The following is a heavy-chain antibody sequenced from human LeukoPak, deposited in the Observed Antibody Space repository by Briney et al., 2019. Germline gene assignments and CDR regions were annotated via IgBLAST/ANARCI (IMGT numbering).Heavy chain of an antibody. V-gene: IGHV1-2*04. J-gene: IGHJ6*02. CDR3: ARVSYYYGMDV. CDR2: INPNSGGT. Sequence: ASVKVSCRASGYIFTSYYMHWVRQAPGQGLEWMGWINPNSGGTNYAQKFQGWVTMTRDTSISTAYMELSRLRSDDTAVYYCARVSYYYGMDVWGQGTTVTVSS. CDR1: GYIFTSYY.